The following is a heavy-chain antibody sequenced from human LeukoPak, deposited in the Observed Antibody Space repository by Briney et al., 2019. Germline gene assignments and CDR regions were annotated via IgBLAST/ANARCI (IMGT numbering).Heavy chain of an antibody. D-gene: IGHD3-10*01. Sequence: ASVKVSCKVSGYTLTELSMHWVRQAPGEGLEWMGGFDPEDGETIYAQKFQGRVTMTEDTSTDTAYMELSSLRSEDTAVYYCATVGSGSYPYYYYYGMDVWGQGTTVTVSS. CDR1: GYTLTELS. V-gene: IGHV1-24*01. CDR2: FDPEDGET. J-gene: IGHJ6*02. CDR3: ATVGSGSYPYYYYYGMDV.